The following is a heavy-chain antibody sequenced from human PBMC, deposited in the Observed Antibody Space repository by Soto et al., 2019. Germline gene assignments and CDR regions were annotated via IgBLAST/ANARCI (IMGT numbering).Heavy chain of an antibody. Sequence: QVQLVQSGAEVKKPGSSVKVSCKASGGTFSSYAISWVRQAPGQGLEWMGGIIPIFGTANYAQKFQGRVTITADESTSTAYMELSSLRSEDTAVYYCARAGPHSGYDRGRQVPFDYWGQGTLVTVSS. D-gene: IGHD5-12*01. CDR2: IIPIFGTA. V-gene: IGHV1-69*01. CDR3: ARAGPHSGYDRGRQVPFDY. J-gene: IGHJ4*02. CDR1: GGTFSSYA.